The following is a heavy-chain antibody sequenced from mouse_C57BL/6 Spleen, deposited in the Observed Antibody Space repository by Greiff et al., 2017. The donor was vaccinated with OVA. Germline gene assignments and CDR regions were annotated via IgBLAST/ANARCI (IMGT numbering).Heavy chain of an antibody. CDR3: ARVTTVVSSYYAMDY. V-gene: IGHV1-52*01. D-gene: IGHD1-1*01. J-gene: IGHJ4*01. CDR1: GYTFTSYW. CDR2: IDPSDSET. Sequence: QVQLQQPGAELVRPGSSVKLSCKASGYTFTSYWMHWVKQRPIQGLEWIGNIDPSDSETHYNQKFKDKATLTVDKSSSTAYMQLSSLTSEDSAVYYCARVTTVVSSYYAMDYWGQGTSVTVSS.